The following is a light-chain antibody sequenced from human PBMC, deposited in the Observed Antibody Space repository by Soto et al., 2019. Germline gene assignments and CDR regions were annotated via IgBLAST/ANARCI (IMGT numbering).Light chain of an antibody. V-gene: IGLV6-57*04. J-gene: IGLJ2*01. CDR3: QSYDNSNLVV. Sequence: NFMPTQPHSVSESPGKTVTISCTRSSGSIASNYVQWYQQRPGSAPTTVIYEDNQRPSGVPDRFSGSIDSSSNSASLTISGLKTEDEADYYCQSYDNSNLVVFGGGTKLTVL. CDR1: SGSIASNY. CDR2: EDN.